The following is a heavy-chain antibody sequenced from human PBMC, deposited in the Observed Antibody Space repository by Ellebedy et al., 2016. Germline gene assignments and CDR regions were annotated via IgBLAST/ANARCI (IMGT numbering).Heavy chain of an antibody. D-gene: IGHD3-9*01. V-gene: IGHV4-34*01. Sequence: SETLSLXXTVYGGSFSGYYWSWIRQPPGKGLEWIGEINHSGATNYNPSLKSRVTISLDTSKNHFSLRLTSVTAADTAVYYCARLYDILSGYYWFDPWGQGTLVTVSS. CDR1: GGSFSGYY. CDR3: ARLYDILSGYYWFDP. CDR2: INHSGAT. J-gene: IGHJ5*02.